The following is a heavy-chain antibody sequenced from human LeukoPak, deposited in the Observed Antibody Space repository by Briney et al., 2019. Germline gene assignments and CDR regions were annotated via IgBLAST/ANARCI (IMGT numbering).Heavy chain of an antibody. Sequence: PGGSLRLSCAASGFTFSSHAMHWVRQAPGKGLEWVAVISYDGSNKYYADSVKGRFTISRDNSKNTLYLQMNSLRAEDTAVYYCARAGNYGGNSEGWTFGYWGQGTLVTVSS. CDR1: GFTFSSHA. V-gene: IGHV3-30*04. J-gene: IGHJ4*02. D-gene: IGHD4-23*01. CDR2: ISYDGSNK. CDR3: ARAGNYGGNSEGWTFGY.